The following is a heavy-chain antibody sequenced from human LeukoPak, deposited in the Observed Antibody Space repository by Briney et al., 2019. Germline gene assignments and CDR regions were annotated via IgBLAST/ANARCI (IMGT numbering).Heavy chain of an antibody. CDR1: GFTFRTSA. Sequence: GGSLRLSCAASGFTFRTSAMIWVRQPPGKGLEWVSSIFPSGGEIHYADSVRGRFTISRDNSKSTLSLQMNSLRAEDTAIYYCATYRQVLLPFESWGQGTLVTVSS. D-gene: IGHD2-8*02. CDR3: ATYRQVLLPFES. V-gene: IGHV3-23*01. J-gene: IGHJ4*02. CDR2: IFPSGGEI.